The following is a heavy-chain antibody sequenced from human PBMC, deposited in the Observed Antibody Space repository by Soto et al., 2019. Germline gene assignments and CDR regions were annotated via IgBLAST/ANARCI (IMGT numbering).Heavy chain of an antibody. V-gene: IGHV3-20*01. CDR2: INWNGGST. Sequence: PGGSLRLSCAASGFTFDDYGMSWVRQAPGKGLEWVSGINWNGGSTGYADSVKGRFTISRDNAKNSLYLQMNSLRAEDTALYHCARVLLLHCSSTSCYEKKSVYYFDYWGQGTLVTVSS. CDR1: GFTFDDYG. D-gene: IGHD2-2*01. CDR3: ARVLLLHCSSTSCYEKKSVYYFDY. J-gene: IGHJ4*02.